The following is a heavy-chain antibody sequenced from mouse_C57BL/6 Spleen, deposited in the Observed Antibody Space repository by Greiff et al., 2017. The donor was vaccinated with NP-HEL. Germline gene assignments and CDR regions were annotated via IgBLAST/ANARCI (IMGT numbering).Heavy chain of an antibody. D-gene: IGHD1-1*01. J-gene: IGHJ3*01. CDR1: GYTFTDYN. Sequence: DVQLQESGPELVKPGASVKIPCKASGYTFTDYNMDWVKQSHGKSLEWIGDINPNNGGTIYNQKFKGKATLTVDKSSSTAYMELRSLTSEDTAVYYCARDDGSSHEFAYWGQGTLVTVSA. V-gene: IGHV1-18*01. CDR3: ARDDGSSHEFAY. CDR2: INPNNGGT.